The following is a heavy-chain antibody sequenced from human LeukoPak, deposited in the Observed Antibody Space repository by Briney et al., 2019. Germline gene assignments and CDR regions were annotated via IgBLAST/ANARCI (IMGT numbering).Heavy chain of an antibody. Sequence: SETLSLTCTVSGGSISSYYWSWIRQPPGKGLEWIGYIYYSGSTNYNPSLKSRVTMSVDTSKNQFSLKLSSVTAADTAVYYCARDPGDYYDSSGYSNWFDPWGQGTLVTVSS. CDR1: GGSISSYY. D-gene: IGHD3-22*01. CDR3: ARDPGDYYDSSGYSNWFDP. J-gene: IGHJ5*02. CDR2: IYYSGST. V-gene: IGHV4-59*01.